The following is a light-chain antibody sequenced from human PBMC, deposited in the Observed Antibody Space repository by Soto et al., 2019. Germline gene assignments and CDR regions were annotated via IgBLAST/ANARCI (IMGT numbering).Light chain of an antibody. CDR3: QQYNIYPLT. V-gene: IGKV1D-16*01. CDR2: AAS. CDR1: QGINSW. J-gene: IGKJ4*01. Sequence: DVQMTQSPSSLSASVGDRVTITCRASQGINSWLAWYQQKPEKDPKSLIYAASSLQTGVPSRFSGSGAETDFTLTISNLQPEDSATYYCQQYNIYPLTFGGGTKVEIK.